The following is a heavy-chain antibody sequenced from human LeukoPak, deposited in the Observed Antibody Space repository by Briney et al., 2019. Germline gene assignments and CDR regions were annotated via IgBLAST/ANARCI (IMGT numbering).Heavy chain of an antibody. D-gene: IGHD3-22*01. CDR3: ARGQYDSSGQRAFDI. V-gene: IGHV4-30-2*01. CDR1: GGSISSGGYY. J-gene: IGHJ3*02. CDR2: IYHSGST. Sequence: SETLSLTCTVSGGSISSGGYYWRWIRQPPGKGLEWIVYIYHSGSTYYNPSLKSRVTISVDRSKNQFSLKLSSVTAADTAVYYCARGQYDSSGQRAFDIWGQGTMVTVSS.